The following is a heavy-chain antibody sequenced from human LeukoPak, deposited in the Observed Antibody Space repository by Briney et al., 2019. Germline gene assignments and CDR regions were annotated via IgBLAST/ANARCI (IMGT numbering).Heavy chain of an antibody. CDR2: INHSGST. D-gene: IGHD5-24*01. CDR3: ARVARSKRWLQVLDY. Sequence: SETLSLTCTVSGGSISSSSYYWGWIRQPPGKGLEWIGEINHSGSTNYNPSLKSRVTISVDTSKNQFSLKLSSVTAADTAVYYCARVARSKRWLQVLDYWGQGSLVTVSS. CDR1: GGSISSSSYY. V-gene: IGHV4-39*07. J-gene: IGHJ4*02.